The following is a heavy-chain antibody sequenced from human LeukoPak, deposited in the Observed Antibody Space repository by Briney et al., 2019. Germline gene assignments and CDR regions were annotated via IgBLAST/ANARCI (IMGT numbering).Heavy chain of an antibody. CDR2: ISPTGSTT. V-gene: IGHV3-74*01. CDR3: AKGGKWDVTPFDY. J-gene: IGHJ4*02. D-gene: IGHD1-26*01. CDR1: GFSFSGHW. Sequence: GGSLRLSCTASGFSFSGHWMHWARQLPGKGLVWVSRISPTGSTTSYADSVKGRFTVSRDNAKNTLYLQVNNLRAEDTAVYYCAKGGKWDVTPFDYWGQGTLVTVSS.